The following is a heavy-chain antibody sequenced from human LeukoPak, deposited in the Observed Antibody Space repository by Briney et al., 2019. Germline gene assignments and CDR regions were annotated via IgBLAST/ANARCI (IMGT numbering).Heavy chain of an antibody. CDR3: ARRPYGRNWFDP. D-gene: IGHD3-10*01. CDR2: INHSGST. CDR1: GGSFSGYY. V-gene: IGHV4-34*01. Sequence: SETLSLTCAVYGGSFSGYYWSWIRQPPGKGLEWIGEINHSGSTNYNPSLKSRVTISVDTSKNQFSLKLSSVTAADTAVYYCARRPYGRNWFDPWGQGTLVTVSS. J-gene: IGHJ5*02.